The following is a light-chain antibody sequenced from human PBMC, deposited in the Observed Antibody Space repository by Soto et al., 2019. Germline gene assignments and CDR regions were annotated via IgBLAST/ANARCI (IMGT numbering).Light chain of an antibody. J-gene: IGKJ2*01. CDR1: QSVSSN. CDR2: GAS. CDR3: QQNFTWPPMLT. Sequence: EIVMTQSPGTLSVSPGERATLSCRASQSVSSNLAWYQQKPGQAPRLLIYGASTRATGIPARFSGSGSGTQFTLTISSLQSEDFAVYFCQQNFTWPPMLTFGQGTKLEIK. V-gene: IGKV3-15*01.